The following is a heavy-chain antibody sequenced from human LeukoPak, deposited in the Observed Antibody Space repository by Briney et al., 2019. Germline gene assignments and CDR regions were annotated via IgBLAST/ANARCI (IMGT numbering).Heavy chain of an antibody. Sequence: PGGSLRLSCAPSGFTFSSYSMNWVRQAPGKGLEWVSSISSSSSYIYYADSVKGRFTISRDNAKNSLYLQMNSLRAEDTAVYYCASLGYCSSTSCYADYYYYMDVWGKGTTVTVSS. CDR3: ASLGYCSSTSCYADYYYYMDV. CDR2: ISSSSSYI. D-gene: IGHD2-2*01. CDR1: GFTFSSYS. V-gene: IGHV3-21*01. J-gene: IGHJ6*03.